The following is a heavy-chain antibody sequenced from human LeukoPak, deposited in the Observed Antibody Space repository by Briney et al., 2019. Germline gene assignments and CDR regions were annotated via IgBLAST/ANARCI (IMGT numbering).Heavy chain of an antibody. J-gene: IGHJ4*02. CDR3: AREPGVNMYYFDY. CDR1: GYTFTGHH. D-gene: IGHD1/OR15-1a*01. CDR2: IDPSGGST. V-gene: IGHV1-46*01. Sequence: ASVKVSCKASGYTFTGHHMHWVRQAPGQGLEWMGIIDPSGGSTSYAQKFQGRVTVTRDTSTSTVYMELSSLRSEDTAVYYCAREPGVNMYYFDYWGQGTLVTVSS.